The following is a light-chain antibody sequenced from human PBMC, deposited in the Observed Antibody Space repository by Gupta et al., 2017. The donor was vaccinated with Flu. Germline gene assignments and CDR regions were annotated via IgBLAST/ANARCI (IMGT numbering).Light chain of an antibody. V-gene: IGKV3-20*01. Sequence: GERATLSCRASQSVSSSYLAWYQQKPGQAPRLLIYGASSRATGIPDRFSGSGSGTDFTLTISRLEPEDFAVYYCQQYGSSLYSFGQGTKLEIK. CDR1: QSVSSSY. CDR2: GAS. CDR3: QQYGSSLYS. J-gene: IGKJ2*03.